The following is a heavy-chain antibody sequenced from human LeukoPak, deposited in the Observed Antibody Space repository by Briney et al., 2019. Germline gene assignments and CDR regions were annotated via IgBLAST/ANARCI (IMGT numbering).Heavy chain of an antibody. CDR2: INPNSGGT. CDR1: GYXFTGYY. CDR3: ARVQVLLWFGIDY. D-gene: IGHD3-10*01. V-gene: IGHV1-2*02. J-gene: IGHJ4*02. Sequence: ASVKVSCKASGYXFTGYYIHWVRQAPGQGLEWMGWINPNSGGTNYAQKFQGRVTTTRDTSISTAYMELSRLRSDDTAVDYCARVQVLLWFGIDYWGQGTLVTVSS.